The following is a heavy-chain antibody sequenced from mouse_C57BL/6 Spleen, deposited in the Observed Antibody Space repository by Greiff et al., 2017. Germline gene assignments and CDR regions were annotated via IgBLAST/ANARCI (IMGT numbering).Heavy chain of an antibody. J-gene: IGHJ2*01. Sequence: QVHVKQSGAELVRPGASVTLSCKASGYTFTDYEMHWVKQTPVHGLEWIGAIDPETGGTAYNQKFKGKAILTADKSSSTAYMERRSLTSEDSAVYYCTRDDTWYYFDYWGQGTTLTVSS. CDR2: IDPETGGT. V-gene: IGHV1-15*01. D-gene: IGHD1-1*02. CDR1: GYTFTDYE. CDR3: TRDDTWYYFDY.